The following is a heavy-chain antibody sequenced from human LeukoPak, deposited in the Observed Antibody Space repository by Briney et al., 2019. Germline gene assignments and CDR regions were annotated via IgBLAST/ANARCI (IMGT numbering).Heavy chain of an antibody. CDR3: ARDGVPAANDY. V-gene: IGHV3-7*01. CDR1: GFTFSRHW. D-gene: IGHD6-13*01. CDR2: IKQDGSEK. Sequence: GGSLRLSCAASGFTFSRHWMTWVRQAPGKGLEWVANIKQDGSEKYYVDSVKGRFTISRDNAKNSPYLQMNSLRAEDTAVYYCARDGVPAANDYWGQGTLVTVSS. J-gene: IGHJ4*02.